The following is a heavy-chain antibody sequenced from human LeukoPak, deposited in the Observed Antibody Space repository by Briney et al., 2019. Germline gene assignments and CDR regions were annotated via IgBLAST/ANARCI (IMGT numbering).Heavy chain of an antibody. CDR3: ARQLRYFAWLFGSWDY. CDR1: GGSISSSSYY. D-gene: IGHD3-9*01. V-gene: IGHV4-39*01. Sequence: SETLSLTCTVSGGSISSSSYYWGWIRQPPGKGLEWIGSIYYSGSTYYNPSFKSRVTISVDTSKNQFSLKLSSVTAADTTVYYCARQLRYFAWLFGSWDYWGQGTLVTVSS. CDR2: IYYSGST. J-gene: IGHJ4*02.